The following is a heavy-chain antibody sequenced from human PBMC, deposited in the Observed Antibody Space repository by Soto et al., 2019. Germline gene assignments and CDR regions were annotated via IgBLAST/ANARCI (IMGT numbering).Heavy chain of an antibody. Sequence: ASVKVSCKASGYTFTSYGISWVRQAPGQGLEWMGWISAYNGNTNYAQKLQGRVTMTTDTSTSTAYMELRSLRSDDTAMYYCASHGDQWLIRPFDSWGQGTLVTVSS. CDR1: GYTFTSYG. V-gene: IGHV1-18*01. CDR2: ISAYNGNT. J-gene: IGHJ4*02. CDR3: ASHGDQWLIRPFDS. D-gene: IGHD6-19*01.